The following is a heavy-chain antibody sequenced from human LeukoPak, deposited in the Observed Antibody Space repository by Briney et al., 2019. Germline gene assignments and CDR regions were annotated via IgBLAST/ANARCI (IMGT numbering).Heavy chain of an antibody. D-gene: IGHD2-8*01. CDR3: ASSDPNGGYFDY. V-gene: IGHV4-4*07. CDR1: CGSITSSYY. CDR2: IYATGST. Sequence: KPSETLSLTYTVACGSITSSYYWYWIRQPAGKGLEWSGRIYATGSTGYNPSLKSRVTMSVDKSKNQFSLKLTSVTAAYSAAYNCASSDPNGGYFDYWGQGTLVTVSS. J-gene: IGHJ4*02.